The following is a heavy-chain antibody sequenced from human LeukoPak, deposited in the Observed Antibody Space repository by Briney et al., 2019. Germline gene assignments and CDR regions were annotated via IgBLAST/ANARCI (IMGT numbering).Heavy chain of an antibody. J-gene: IGHJ5*02. V-gene: IGHV1-18*01. CDR3: ARDLKSDYTNVGGISWFDP. CDR2: ISVYNGKT. CDR1: GYSFSNYG. Sequence: ASVKVSCKASGYSFSNYGISWVRQTPGQGLEWMGWISVYNGKTKYARKFEGRFTMSTDTSTTTAHMELRGLRSDDTAAYYWARDLKSDYTNVGGISWFDPWGQGTLVTVSS. D-gene: IGHD4-11*01.